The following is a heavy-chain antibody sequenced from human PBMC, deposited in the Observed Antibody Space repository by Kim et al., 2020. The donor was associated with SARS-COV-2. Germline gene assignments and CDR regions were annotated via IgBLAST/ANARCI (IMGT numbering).Heavy chain of an antibody. CDR3: AREEQQLVLYYYYYYLDV. V-gene: IGHV3-66*01. CDR2: IYSGGST. D-gene: IGHD6-13*01. Sequence: GGSLRLSCAASGFTVSSNYMSWVRQAPGKGLEWVSVIYSGGSTYYADSVKGRFTISRDNSKNTLYLQMNSLRAEDTAVYYCAREEQQLVLYYYYYYLDVWGKGTTVTVSS. J-gene: IGHJ6*03. CDR1: GFTVSSNY.